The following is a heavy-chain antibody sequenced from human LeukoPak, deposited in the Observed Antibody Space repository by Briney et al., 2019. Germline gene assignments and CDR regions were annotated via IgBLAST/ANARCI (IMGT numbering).Heavy chain of an antibody. CDR1: GGSISSGGSY. Sequence: SETLSLTCTVSGGSISSGGSYWSWIRQHPGKGLEWIGYIYYSGSTYYNPSLKSRVTISVDTSKNQFSLKLSSVTAADTAVYYCARVGKDDFWSGYSTWFDPWGQGTLVTVSS. V-gene: IGHV4-31*03. D-gene: IGHD3-3*01. J-gene: IGHJ5*02. CDR2: IYYSGST. CDR3: ARVGKDDFWSGYSTWFDP.